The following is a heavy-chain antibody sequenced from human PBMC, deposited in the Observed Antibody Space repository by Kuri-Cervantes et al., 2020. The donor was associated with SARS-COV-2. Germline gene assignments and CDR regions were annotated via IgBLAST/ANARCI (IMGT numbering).Heavy chain of an antibody. D-gene: IGHD5-18*01. CDR3: ARGRPNNYGLYNWFDP. CDR2: MNPNSGNT. V-gene: IGHV1-8*02. Sequence: ASVKVSCKASGYTFTSYDINWVRQATGQGLEWMGWMNPNSGNTGYAQKFQGRVAMTRDTSTSTVYMELSSLRSEDTAVYYCARGRPNNYGLYNWFDPWGQGTLVTVSS. J-gene: IGHJ5*02. CDR1: GYTFTSYD.